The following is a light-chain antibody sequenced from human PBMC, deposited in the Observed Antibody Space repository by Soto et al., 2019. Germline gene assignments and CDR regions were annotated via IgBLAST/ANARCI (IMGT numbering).Light chain of an antibody. V-gene: IGKV1-9*01. Sequence: DIQLTQSPSFLSASVGARVTITCRASQGISNYLAWYQQKPGKVPQLLISAASTLQSGVPSRFSGSGSGTEFTLTISSLQPEDFATYYCQELKSYLYTFGQGTKLDIK. CDR2: AAS. CDR3: QELKSYLYT. CDR1: QGISNY. J-gene: IGKJ2*01.